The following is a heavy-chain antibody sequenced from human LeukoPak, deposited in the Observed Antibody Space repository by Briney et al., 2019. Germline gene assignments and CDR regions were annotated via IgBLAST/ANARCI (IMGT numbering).Heavy chain of an antibody. V-gene: IGHV3-49*04. CDR3: SRVQGQYGGYNPNDH. Sequence: QPGRSLELSCTAPGFTFGDYALNWVRQAPGKGLEWVAFIRSTDYGGTTEYAASVKGRFTISRDDSKSIAYLQMNSLKTEDTAVYYCSRVQGQYGGYNPNDHWGQGTLVTVSS. J-gene: IGHJ4*02. CDR1: GFTFGDYA. CDR2: IRSTDYGGTT. D-gene: IGHD4-23*01.